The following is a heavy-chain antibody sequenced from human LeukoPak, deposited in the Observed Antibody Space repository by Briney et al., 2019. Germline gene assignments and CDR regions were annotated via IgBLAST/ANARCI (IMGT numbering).Heavy chain of an antibody. CDR2: MNPKSGAT. Sequence: ASVKVSCKTSGYRFTGYYLHCVRQAPGQGLEWMGWMNPKSGATDYARKFQGRVTMTRDTSSSTAYMELTRLRSDDTAVYFCARGSDYDDYFYMDFWGKGTTVTVSS. CDR3: ARGSDYDDYFYMDF. V-gene: IGHV1-2*02. CDR1: GYRFTGYY. J-gene: IGHJ6*03.